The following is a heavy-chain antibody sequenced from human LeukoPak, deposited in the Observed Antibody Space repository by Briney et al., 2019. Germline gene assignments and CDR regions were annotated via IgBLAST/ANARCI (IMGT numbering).Heavy chain of an antibody. V-gene: IGHV3-21*01. CDR3: ARDLSLGAPGGFDY. CDR1: GFTFRSYS. Sequence: GGSLRLSCAASGFTFRSYSMNWVSQAPGKGLEWVSTISSSSTYIYYADSVKGRFTISRDNAENSVYLQMDSPRGDDTAVYYCARDLSLGAPGGFDYWGQGTLVTVSS. J-gene: IGHJ4*02. CDR2: ISSSSTYI. D-gene: IGHD3-16*01.